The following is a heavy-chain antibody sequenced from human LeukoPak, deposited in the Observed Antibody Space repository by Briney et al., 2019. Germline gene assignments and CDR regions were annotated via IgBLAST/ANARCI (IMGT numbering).Heavy chain of an antibody. CDR2: IWYDGSNK. CDR1: GFTFSSHW. J-gene: IGHJ6*03. Sequence: GGSLRLSCAASGFTFSSHWMNWVRQAPGKGLEWVAVIWYDGSNKYYADSVKGRFTISRDNSKNTLYLQMNSLRAEDTAVYYCAREGTYYDFWSGSRYYYYYMDVWGKGTTVTVSS. V-gene: IGHV3-33*08. D-gene: IGHD3-3*01. CDR3: AREGTYYDFWSGSRYYYYYMDV.